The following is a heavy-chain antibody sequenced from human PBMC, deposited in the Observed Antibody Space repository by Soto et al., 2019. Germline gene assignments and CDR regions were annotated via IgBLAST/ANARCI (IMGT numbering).Heavy chain of an antibody. CDR1: GFTVGSNY. J-gene: IGHJ4*02. D-gene: IGHD6-13*01. CDR2: IYSGGST. CDR3: AREPSGKAAAEDY. Sequence: EVQLVESGGGLIQPGGSLRLSCAASGFTVGSNYMSWVRQAPGKGLEWVSVIYSGGSTYYADSVKGRFTISRDNSKNTLYLQMNSLRAEDTAVYYWAREPSGKAAAEDYWGQGTLVTVSS. V-gene: IGHV3-53*01.